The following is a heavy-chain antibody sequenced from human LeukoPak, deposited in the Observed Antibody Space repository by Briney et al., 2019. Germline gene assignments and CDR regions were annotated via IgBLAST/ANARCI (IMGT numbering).Heavy chain of an antibody. J-gene: IGHJ4*02. CDR3: ARRSGPFRY. D-gene: IGHD3-3*01. CDR1: GFTFSSYG. CDR2: ISSSSSTI. V-gene: IGHV3-48*01. Sequence: GGSLRLSCAASGFTFSSYGMTWVRQAPGKGLEWVSYISSSSSTIYYADSVKGRFTISRDNAKNSLYLQLNSLRAEDTAVYYCARRSGPFRYWGQGTLVTVSS.